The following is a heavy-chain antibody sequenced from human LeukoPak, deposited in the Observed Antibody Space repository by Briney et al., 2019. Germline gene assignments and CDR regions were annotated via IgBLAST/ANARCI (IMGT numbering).Heavy chain of an antibody. CDR1: GFTFSSYS. J-gene: IGHJ4*02. D-gene: IGHD6-13*01. CDR2: ISSSSSYI. CDR3: ARAPGYSSSWYLRQAYYFDY. Sequence: GGSLRLSCAASGFTFSSYSMNWVRQAPGKGLEWVSSISSSSSYIYYADSVKGRFTISRDNAKNSLYLQMNSLRAEDTAVYYCARAPGYSSSWYLRQAYYFDYWGQGTLVTVSS. V-gene: IGHV3-21*01.